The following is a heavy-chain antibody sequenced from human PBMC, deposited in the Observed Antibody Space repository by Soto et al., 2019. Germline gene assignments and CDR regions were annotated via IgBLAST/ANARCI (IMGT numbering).Heavy chain of an antibody. CDR1: GFTFSSYA. D-gene: IGHD5-18*01. V-gene: IGHV3-7*01. CDR3: ARDQPGYSYGYGLGY. CDR2: IKKDGSEV. Sequence: PGGSLRLSCAASGFTFSSYAMSWVRQAPGEGQEWVACIKKDGSEVYYVDSVKGRFTISRDNAKNSLYLQMNSLRAEDTAVYYCARDQPGYSYGYGLGYWGQGTLVTVSS. J-gene: IGHJ4*02.